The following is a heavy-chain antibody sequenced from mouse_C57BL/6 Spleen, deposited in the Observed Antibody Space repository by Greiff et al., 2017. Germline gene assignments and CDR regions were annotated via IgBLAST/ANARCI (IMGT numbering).Heavy chain of an antibody. CDR2: INPRSGYT. D-gene: IGHD4-1*01. CDR3: AISNCDYFDY. Sequence: VQLQQSGAELARPGASVKMSCKASGYTFTSYTMHWVKQRPGQGLEWIGYINPRSGYTKYNQKFKDKATLTADKSSSTAYRQLSSLTSADSAVYYCAISNCDYFDYWGQGTTLTVSS. V-gene: IGHV1-4*01. J-gene: IGHJ2*01. CDR1: GYTFTSYT.